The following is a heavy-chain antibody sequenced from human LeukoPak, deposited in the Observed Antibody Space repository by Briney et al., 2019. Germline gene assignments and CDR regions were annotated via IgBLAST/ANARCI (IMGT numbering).Heavy chain of an antibody. CDR1: GFTFSSYW. Sequence: GGSLRLSCAASGFTFSSYWMSWVRQAPGKGLEWVANIKEDGSEKKYYEDSVKGRFTISRDNTKKSLYQQMNSLRAEDTAMYYCARGGYRYEYWGQGTLVTVSS. V-gene: IGHV3-7*04. CDR3: ARGGYRYEY. J-gene: IGHJ4*02. D-gene: IGHD5-12*01. CDR2: IKEDGSEKK.